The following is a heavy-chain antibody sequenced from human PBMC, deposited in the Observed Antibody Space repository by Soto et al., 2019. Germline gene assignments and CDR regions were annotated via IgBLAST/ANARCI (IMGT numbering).Heavy chain of an antibody. CDR1: GGSFSGRS. CDR2: INHSGRV. D-gene: IGHD3-22*01. J-gene: IGHJ5*01. Sequence: PSETLSLTCAVYGGSFSGRSWTWIRQSPGKGLEWIGDINHSGRVNYSPSLKSRVTISLDTSKNQFSLALSAVTAADTAMYYCSTRAYDTNGYYRFDPWGQGTLVTVSS. CDR3: STRAYDTNGYYRFDP. V-gene: IGHV4-34*01.